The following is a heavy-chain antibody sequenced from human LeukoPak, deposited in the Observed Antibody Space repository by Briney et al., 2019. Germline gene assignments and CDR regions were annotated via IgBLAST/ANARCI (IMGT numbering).Heavy chain of an antibody. CDR1: GGTFSSYA. D-gene: IGHD4-23*01. CDR2: IIPILGIA. CDR3: AVPSDYGGKPYYFDY. Sequence: EASVKVSCKASGGTFSSYAISWVRQAPGQGLEWMGRIIPILGIANYAQKFQGRVTITADKSTSTAYMELSSLRSEDTAVYYCAVPSDYGGKPYYFDYWGQGTLVTVSS. J-gene: IGHJ4*02. V-gene: IGHV1-69*04.